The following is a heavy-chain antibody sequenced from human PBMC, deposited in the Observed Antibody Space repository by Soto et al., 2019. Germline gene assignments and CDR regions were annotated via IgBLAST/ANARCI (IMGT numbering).Heavy chain of an antibody. Sequence: ASVKVSCKASGYTFTGYYMHWVRQAPGQGLKWMGWINPNSGGTNYAQKFQGWVTMTRDTSISTAYMELRRLRSDDTAVYYCARDQGYCSSTSCYTGGEYNWCGPWGQGTLVTVSS. CDR2: INPNSGGT. J-gene: IGHJ5*02. V-gene: IGHV1-2*04. D-gene: IGHD2-2*02. CDR1: GYTFTGYY. CDR3: ARDQGYCSSTSCYTGGEYNWCGP.